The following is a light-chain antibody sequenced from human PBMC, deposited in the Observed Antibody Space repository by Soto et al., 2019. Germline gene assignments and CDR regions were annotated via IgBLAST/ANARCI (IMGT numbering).Light chain of an antibody. Sequence: DIQMTQSPSSLSASVGDRVTIICRASQSVSTRLAWYQQKPGKAPKVLIYDASSWAGGVPSRFTGSGSGTEFTLTIRSLQPEDFATYYCLQHNTYPLTFGQGTKVEVK. J-gene: IGKJ1*01. CDR1: QSVSTR. CDR2: DAS. V-gene: IGKV1-5*02. CDR3: LQHNTYPLT.